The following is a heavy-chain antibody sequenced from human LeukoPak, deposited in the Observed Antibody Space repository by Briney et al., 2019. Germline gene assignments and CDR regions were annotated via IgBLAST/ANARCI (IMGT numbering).Heavy chain of an antibody. CDR2: ISGYNGNT. J-gene: IGHJ4*02. CDR3: ARADIRAIASSGWYGFDY. D-gene: IGHD6-19*01. V-gene: IGHV1-18*01. CDR1: GYTFTSYG. Sequence: GASVKVSCKASGYTFTSYGISWVRQAPGQGLEWMGWISGYNGNTNYAQKLQGRVTMTTDTSTNTAYMELRSLRSDDTAVYYCARADIRAIASSGWYGFDYWGQGTRVTVSS.